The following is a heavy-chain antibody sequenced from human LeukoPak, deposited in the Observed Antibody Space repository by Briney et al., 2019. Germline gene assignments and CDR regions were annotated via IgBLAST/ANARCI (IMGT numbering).Heavy chain of an antibody. D-gene: IGHD3-10*01. CDR3: ARNHIVTGTYFDS. CDR2: IYASGYT. Sequence: SETLSLTCTVSGDSIISYYWNWIRQPAGKGLEWIGRIYASGYTEYNPSLQTRVTMSVDTSKNEFSLKVDTVTAADTAVYFCARNHIVTGTYFDSWGQGNPVTVFS. V-gene: IGHV4-4*07. CDR1: GDSIISYY. J-gene: IGHJ4*02.